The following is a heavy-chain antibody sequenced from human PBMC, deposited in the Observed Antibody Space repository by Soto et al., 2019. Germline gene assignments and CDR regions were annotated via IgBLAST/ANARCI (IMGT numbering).Heavy chain of an antibody. V-gene: IGHV3-9*01. Sequence: GGSLXLSCAASGFNFNNYAMHWVRQAPGKGLEWVSGISWNSGDIGYADSVKGRFTISRDSAKDSLYLQLNSLRAEDTAFYYCAKDIGAVAGYYFDYWGQGTLVTVSS. J-gene: IGHJ4*02. CDR1: GFNFNNYA. CDR3: AKDIGAVAGYYFDY. D-gene: IGHD6-19*01. CDR2: ISWNSGDI.